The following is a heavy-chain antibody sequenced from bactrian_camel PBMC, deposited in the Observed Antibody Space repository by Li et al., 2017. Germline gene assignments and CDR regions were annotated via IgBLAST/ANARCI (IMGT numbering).Heavy chain of an antibody. CDR2: IYIGAR. J-gene: IGHJ4*01. D-gene: IGHD5*01. V-gene: IGHV3S1*01. CDR3: ATARGASLLRVGLSRRNYNS. Sequence: QVQLVESGGGSAQAGGSMRLSCAASKSTVWPACMGWFRQAPDKEPERVAGIYIGARQYDDSVKGRFTISRDAAKNTLYLQMNSLSPADTGMYYCATARGASLLRVGLSRRNYNSWGQGTQVTVS. CDR1: KSTVWPAC.